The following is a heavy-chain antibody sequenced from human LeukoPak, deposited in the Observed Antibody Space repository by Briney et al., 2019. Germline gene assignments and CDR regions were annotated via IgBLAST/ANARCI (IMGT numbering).Heavy chain of an antibody. CDR2: ISNSSTYI. CDR1: GFTLSTYN. J-gene: IGHJ4*02. Sequence: GGSLRLSCAASGFTLSTYNMNWFRQAPGKGLEWLSSISNSSTYIYYTDSVKGRFTISRDNAKNSLYLQMNTLRVEDTAVYYCARAHITIFGVVTYPFDYWGQGTLVTVSS. V-gene: IGHV3-21*01. CDR3: ARAHITIFGVVTYPFDY. D-gene: IGHD3-3*01.